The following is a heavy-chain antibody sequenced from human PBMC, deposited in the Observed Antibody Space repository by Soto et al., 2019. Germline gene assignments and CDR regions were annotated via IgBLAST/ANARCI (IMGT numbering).Heavy chain of an antibody. V-gene: IGHV3-11*01. J-gene: IGHJ6*02. CDR1: GFTFSDYC. CDR2: ISSSGSTI. Sequence: GGSLRLSCAASGFTFSDYCMSWIRQAPGKGLEWVSYISSSGSTIYYADSVKGRFTISRDNAKNSLYLQMNSLRAEDTAVYYCARDQYYYGSGSYPYYYYGMDVWGQGTTVTVSS. CDR3: ARDQYYYGSGSYPYYYYGMDV. D-gene: IGHD3-10*01.